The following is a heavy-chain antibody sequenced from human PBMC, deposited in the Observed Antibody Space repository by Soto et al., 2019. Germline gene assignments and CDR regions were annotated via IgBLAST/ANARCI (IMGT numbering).Heavy chain of an antibody. CDR1: GGSFSGYY. CDR2: INHSGST. D-gene: IGHD4-17*01. J-gene: IGHJ6*02. V-gene: IGHV4-34*01. Sequence: QVQLQQWGAGLLKPSETLSLTCAVYGGSFSGYYWSWIRQPPGKGLEWIGEINHSGSTNYNPSLKSRVTISVDTSKNQFSLKLSSVTAADTAVYYFARVYGSYYYYGMDVWGQGTTVTVSS. CDR3: ARVYGSYYYYGMDV.